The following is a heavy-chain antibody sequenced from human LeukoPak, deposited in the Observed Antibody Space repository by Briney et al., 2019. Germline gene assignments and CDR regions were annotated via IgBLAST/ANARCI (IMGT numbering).Heavy chain of an antibody. Sequence: SETLSLTCTVSGGSISSSSFYWGWIRQPPGKGLEWIGNIYYSGSTNLNSSLKSRVTISVDTSKNQFSLKLSSVTAADTAVYYCARLAPSNYHGGSGYLDYWGQGTLVTVSS. CDR1: GGSISSSSFY. J-gene: IGHJ4*02. V-gene: IGHV4-39*01. CDR2: IYYSGST. D-gene: IGHD3-22*01. CDR3: ARLAPSNYHGGSGYLDY.